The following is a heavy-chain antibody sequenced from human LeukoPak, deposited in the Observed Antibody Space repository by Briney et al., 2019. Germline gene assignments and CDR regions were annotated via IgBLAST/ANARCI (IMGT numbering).Heavy chain of an antibody. CDR3: ARDYNILTAYFSPGY. D-gene: IGHD3-9*01. Sequence: GGSLRLSCAASGFTFSSYSMNWVRQAPGKGLEWVSSISSSSSYIYYADSVKGRFTISRDNAKNSLYLQMNSLRAEDTAAYYCARDYNILTAYFSPGYWGQGTLVTVSS. CDR2: ISSSSSYI. CDR1: GFTFSSYS. J-gene: IGHJ4*02. V-gene: IGHV3-21*04.